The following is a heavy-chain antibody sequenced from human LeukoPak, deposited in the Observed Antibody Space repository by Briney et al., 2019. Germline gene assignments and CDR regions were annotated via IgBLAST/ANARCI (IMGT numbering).Heavy chain of an antibody. CDR3: ARGSRYFDSSDHFFDY. CDR2: INTGGDSM. D-gene: IGHD3-9*01. J-gene: IGHJ4*02. Sequence: PGGSLRLSCAASGFTFSDHYMSWLRQAPGKGLEWISYINTGGDSMYHADSVKGRFTVSRDNAKNSLFLHMNSLRVEDSAVYYCARGSRYFDSSDHFFDYWGQGTLVIVPS. V-gene: IGHV3-11*01. CDR1: GFTFSDHY.